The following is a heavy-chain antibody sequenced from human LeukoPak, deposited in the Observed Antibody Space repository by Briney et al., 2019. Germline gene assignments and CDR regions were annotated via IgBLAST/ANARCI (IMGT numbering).Heavy chain of an antibody. CDR3: ARAVGQWLVEYYFDY. V-gene: IGHV4-4*07. CDR1: VGSISRYY. CDR2: IYTSGST. Sequence: SETLSLTCTVSVGSISRYYWSWIRQPAGKGLEWIGRIYTSGSTNYNPSLKSRVTMSVDTSKNQFSLKLSSVTAADTAVYYCARAVGQWLVEYYFDYWGQGTLVTVSS. D-gene: IGHD6-19*01. J-gene: IGHJ4*02.